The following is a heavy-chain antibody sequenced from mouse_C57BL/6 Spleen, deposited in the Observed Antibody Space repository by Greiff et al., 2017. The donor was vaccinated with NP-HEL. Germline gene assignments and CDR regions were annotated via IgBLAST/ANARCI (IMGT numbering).Heavy chain of an antibody. J-gene: IGHJ4*01. CDR2: IYPRDGST. D-gene: IGHD2-3*01. CDR3: ARWGIYDGYPLYAMDY. V-gene: IGHV1-78*01. Sequence: SDAELVKPGASVKISCKVSGYTFTDHTIHWMKQRPEQGLEWIGYIYPRDGSTKYNEKFKGKATLTADKSSSTAYMQLNSLTSEDSAVYFCARWGIYDGYPLYAMDYWGQGTSVTVSS. CDR1: GYTFTDHT.